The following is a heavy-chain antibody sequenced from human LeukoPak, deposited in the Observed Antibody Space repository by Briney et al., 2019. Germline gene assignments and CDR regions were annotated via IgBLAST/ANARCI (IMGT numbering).Heavy chain of an antibody. CDR1: GYTFTGYY. D-gene: IGHD3-22*01. Sequence: GSVKVSCKASGYTFTGYYMHWVRQAPGQGLEWMGWISPNSGGTNYAQKFQGRVTMTRDTSISTAYMELSRLRSDDTAVYYCAKDLSYYDSSGYFPDRFDPWGQGTLVTVSS. CDR2: ISPNSGGT. J-gene: IGHJ5*02. V-gene: IGHV1-2*02. CDR3: AKDLSYYDSSGYFPDRFDP.